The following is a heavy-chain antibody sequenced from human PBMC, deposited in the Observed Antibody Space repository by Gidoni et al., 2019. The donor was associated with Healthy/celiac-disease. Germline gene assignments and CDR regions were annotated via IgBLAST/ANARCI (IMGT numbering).Heavy chain of an antibody. CDR3: TRGANYDYIWGTYRPKGTFDY. Sequence: EVQLVESGGGLVKPGRSLRLSCTASGFTFGDYAMSWFRQAPGKGLEWVAFIRRKAYGGTTEYAASVKGRFTISKDGFKSIAYLQMNSLKTEDTVMYYCTRGANYDYIWGTYRPKGTFDYWGQGTLVTVSS. D-gene: IGHD3-16*02. V-gene: IGHV3-49*05. CDR2: IRRKAYGGTT. J-gene: IGHJ4*02. CDR1: GFTFGDYA.